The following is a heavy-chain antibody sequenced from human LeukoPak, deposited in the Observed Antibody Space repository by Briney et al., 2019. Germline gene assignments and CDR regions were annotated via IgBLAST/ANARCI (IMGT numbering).Heavy chain of an antibody. V-gene: IGHV1-3*01. CDR3: ARELYGSGSYYNIPLYYYYGMDV. CDR2: INAGNGNT. D-gene: IGHD3-10*01. Sequence: ASVNVSCKASGYTFTRYAMHWVRQAPGQRLEWMGWINAGNGNTKYSQKFQGRVTITRDTSASTAYMELSSLRSEDTAVYYCARELYGSGSYYNIPLYYYYGMDVWGKGPRSPSPQ. J-gene: IGHJ6*01. CDR1: GYTFTRYA.